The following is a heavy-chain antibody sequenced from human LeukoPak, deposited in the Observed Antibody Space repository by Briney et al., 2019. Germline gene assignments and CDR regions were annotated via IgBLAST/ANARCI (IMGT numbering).Heavy chain of an antibody. D-gene: IGHD4-17*01. CDR1: GYTFTSYG. J-gene: IGHJ3*02. V-gene: IGHV1-18*01. Sequence: GASVKVSCKASGYTFTSYGISWVRQAPGQGLEWMGWISAYNGNTNYAQKFQGRVTITADKSTSTAYMELSSLRSEDTAVYYCARDYGDYGRFDIWGQGTMVTVSS. CDR3: ARDYGDYGRFDI. CDR2: ISAYNGNT.